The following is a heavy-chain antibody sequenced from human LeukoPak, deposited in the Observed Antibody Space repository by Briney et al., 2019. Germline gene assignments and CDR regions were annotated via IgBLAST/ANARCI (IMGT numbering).Heavy chain of an antibody. CDR1: EFTFSSYA. CDR2: ISGSAGGT. J-gene: IGHJ4*02. D-gene: IGHD5-12*01. Sequence: GGSLRLSCAASEFTFSSYAMSRVRQAPGKGLEWVSAISGSAGGTHYADSVKGRFTISRDNSKNTLYLLMHSLRAEDTAVYYCAKGAGYSGHDLSSYFDYWGQGILVTVSS. V-gene: IGHV3-23*01. CDR3: AKGAGYSGHDLSSYFDY.